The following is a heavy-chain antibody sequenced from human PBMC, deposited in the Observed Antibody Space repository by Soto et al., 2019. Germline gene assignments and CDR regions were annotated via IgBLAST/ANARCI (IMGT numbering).Heavy chain of an antibody. CDR3: ATDRGAMVAATTDAFDI. J-gene: IGHJ3*02. Sequence: QVQLVQSGAEVKKPGSSVKVSCKASGGTFSSYTISWVRQAPGQGLEWMGRIIPILGIANYAQKFQGRVTITADKSTSTAYMELSSLRSEDTAVYYCATDRGAMVAATTDAFDIWGQGTMVTVSS. D-gene: IGHD2-15*01. V-gene: IGHV1-69*08. CDR1: GGTFSSYT. CDR2: IIPILGIA.